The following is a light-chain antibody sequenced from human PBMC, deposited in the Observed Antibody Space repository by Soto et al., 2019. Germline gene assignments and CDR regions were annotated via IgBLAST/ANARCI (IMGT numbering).Light chain of an antibody. V-gene: IGKV3-11*01. CDR2: DTS. CDR3: QQRYNWLT. Sequence: EIVLTQSPATLSLSPGERVTLSCRASQSVTKYLAWYQQKPGQAPRLLIYDTSNRATGIPARLSGSGSGTDFTLTISSLESEDSGIYYCQQRYNWLTFGGGTKVDI. J-gene: IGKJ4*01. CDR1: QSVTKY.